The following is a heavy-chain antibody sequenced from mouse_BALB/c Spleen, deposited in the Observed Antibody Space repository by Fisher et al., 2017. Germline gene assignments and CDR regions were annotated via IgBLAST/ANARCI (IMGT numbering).Heavy chain of an antibody. D-gene: IGHD3-3*01. Sequence: KFKGKAKLTAVTSTSTAYMELSSLTNEDSAVYFCARGEDNYYAMDYWGQGTSVTVSS. J-gene: IGHJ4*01. CDR3: ARGEDNYYAMDY. V-gene: IGHV1-5*01.